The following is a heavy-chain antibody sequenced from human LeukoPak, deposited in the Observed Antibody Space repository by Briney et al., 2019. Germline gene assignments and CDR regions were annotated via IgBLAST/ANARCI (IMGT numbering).Heavy chain of an antibody. Sequence: ASVKVSCKASGGTFSSYAISWVRQAPGQGLEWMGWISAYNGNTNYAQKLQGRVTMTTDTSTSTAYMELRSLRSDDTAVYYCARKDYYDSSGSDYWGQGTLVTVSS. D-gene: IGHD3-22*01. CDR1: GGTFSSYA. CDR2: ISAYNGNT. J-gene: IGHJ4*02. CDR3: ARKDYYDSSGSDY. V-gene: IGHV1-18*01.